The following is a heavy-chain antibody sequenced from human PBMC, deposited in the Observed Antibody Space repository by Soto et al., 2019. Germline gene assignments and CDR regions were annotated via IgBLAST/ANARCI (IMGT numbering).Heavy chain of an antibody. D-gene: IGHD3-16*01. Sequence: GGSLRLSCAASGFTFSSYEMNWVRQAPGKGLEWVSYISSSGSTIYYADSVKGRFTISRDNAKNSLYLRMNSLRAEDTGVYYCATYPWGSSIDFWGQGTLVTVSS. CDR2: ISSSGSTI. CDR1: GFTFSSYE. V-gene: IGHV3-48*03. CDR3: ATYPWGSSIDF. J-gene: IGHJ4*02.